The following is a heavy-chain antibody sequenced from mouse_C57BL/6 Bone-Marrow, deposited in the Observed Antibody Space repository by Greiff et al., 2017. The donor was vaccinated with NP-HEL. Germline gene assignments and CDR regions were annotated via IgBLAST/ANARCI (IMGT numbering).Heavy chain of an antibody. CDR2: IDPSDSYT. V-gene: IGHV1-69*01. CDR3: ARGSWFAD. CDR1: GYTFTSYW. J-gene: IGHJ3*01. Sequence: QVQLQQPGAELVMPGASVKLSCKASGYTFTSYWMHWVKQRPGQGLEWIGEIDPSDSYTNYNQKFKGKSTLTVDKSSSTAYMQLSSLTSEDSAGYYCARGSWFADWGQGTLVTVSA.